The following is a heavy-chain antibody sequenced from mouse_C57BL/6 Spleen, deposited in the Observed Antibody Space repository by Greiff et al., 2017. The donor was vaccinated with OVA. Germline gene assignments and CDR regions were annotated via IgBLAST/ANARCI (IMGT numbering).Heavy chain of an antibody. CDR3: AERGSYRGYFDV. CDR2: ISSDGSYT. D-gene: IGHD1-1*01. Sequence: EVQLVQSGGDLVKPGGSLKLPCAASGFTFSSYGMSWVRQTPDKRLEWVANISSDGSYTYYPDSVKGRFTISRDNAKNTLYLQMGSLKSEDTAMYDCAERGSYRGYFDVWGTGTTVTVSS. J-gene: IGHJ1*03. V-gene: IGHV5-6*01. CDR1: GFTFSSYG.